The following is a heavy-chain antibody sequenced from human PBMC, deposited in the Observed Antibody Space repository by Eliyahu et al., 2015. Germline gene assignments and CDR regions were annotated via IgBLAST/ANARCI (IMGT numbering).Heavy chain of an antibody. CDR1: GFTFSSYS. CDR2: ISSSSSTI. Sequence: EVQLVESGGGLVQPGGSLRLSCAASGFTFSSYSXXWVRQAPGKGVEWVSYISSSSSTIYYADSVKGRFTISRDNAKNSLYLQMNSLRDEDTAVYYCARSMDYSSSWYTPKFRYFDLWGRGTLVTVSS. CDR3: ARSMDYSSSWYTPKFRYFDL. D-gene: IGHD6-13*01. V-gene: IGHV3-48*02. J-gene: IGHJ2*01.